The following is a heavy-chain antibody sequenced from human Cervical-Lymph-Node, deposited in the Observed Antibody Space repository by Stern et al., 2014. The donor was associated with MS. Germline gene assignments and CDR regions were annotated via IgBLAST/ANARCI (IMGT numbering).Heavy chain of an antibody. D-gene: IGHD6-19*01. Sequence: QVQLVESGGGVVQTGRSLRLSCAASGFIFGSQAMHWVRQAPGKGLDWVAVLSYDGSSQHYADSVKGRFKISRDNSNNTLYLQMNSLRAEDTAVYYCAKPAVARYFDHWGQGTQVTVSS. CDR3: AKPAVARYFDH. J-gene: IGHJ4*02. V-gene: IGHV3-30-3*02. CDR2: LSYDGSSQ. CDR1: GFIFGSQA.